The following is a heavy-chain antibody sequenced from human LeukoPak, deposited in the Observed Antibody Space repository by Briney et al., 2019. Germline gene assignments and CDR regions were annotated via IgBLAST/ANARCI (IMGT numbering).Heavy chain of an antibody. CDR2: INHSGST. Sequence: SETLSLTRAVYGGSFSGYYWSWIRQPPGKGLEWIGEINHSGSTNYNPSLKSRVTILVDTSKNQFSLKLSSVTAADTAVYYCASTASGGVVIRGNWFDPWGQGTLVTVSS. D-gene: IGHD3-3*01. CDR3: ASTASGGVVIRGNWFDP. CDR1: GGSFSGYY. V-gene: IGHV4-34*01. J-gene: IGHJ5*02.